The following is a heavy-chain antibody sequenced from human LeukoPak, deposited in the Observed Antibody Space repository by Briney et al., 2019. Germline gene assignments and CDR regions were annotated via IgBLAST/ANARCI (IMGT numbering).Heavy chain of an antibody. CDR1: GGSFSDYN. V-gene: IGHV4-59*10. Sequence: KTSETLSLTCAVYGGSFSDYNWTWIRQPAGKGLEWIGRVYTSETPKYNPSLKSRVTISVDTSRNQFSLKLSSVTAADTAVYYCAIGATQFDYWGQGTLVTVSS. CDR2: VYTSETP. J-gene: IGHJ4*02. CDR3: AIGATQFDY. D-gene: IGHD6-13*01.